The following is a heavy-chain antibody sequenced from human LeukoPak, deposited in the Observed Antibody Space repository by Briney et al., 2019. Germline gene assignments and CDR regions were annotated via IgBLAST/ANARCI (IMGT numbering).Heavy chain of an antibody. J-gene: IGHJ4*02. V-gene: IGHV3-7*01. D-gene: IGHD1-1*01. CDR3: AGCAGNSCYFDY. Sequence: QPGGSLRLSCAASGFSFISYWMSWVRQAPGKGLELVANIKQDGSAKNYVDSVKGRFTISRDNAKNSLYLQLNSLRAEDTAVYHCAGCAGNSCYFDYWGQGTLVIVSS. CDR1: GFSFISYW. CDR2: IKQDGSAK.